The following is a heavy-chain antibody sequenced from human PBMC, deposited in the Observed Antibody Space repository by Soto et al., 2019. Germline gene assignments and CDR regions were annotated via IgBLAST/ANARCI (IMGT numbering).Heavy chain of an antibody. D-gene: IGHD2-2*01. CDR2: INQDGSES. J-gene: IGHJ4*02. Sequence: EVQLVESGGGLVQPGGSLRLSCVVSGLTFSNYWMSWVRQAPGKGLEWVANINQDGSESYYVDSVKGRITISRDNAKNSRYLQMTSLRAEDTAVYYCARPARECSSPGCANWGQGTLVTVSS. V-gene: IGHV3-7*01. CDR1: GLTFSNYW. CDR3: ARPARECSSPGCAN.